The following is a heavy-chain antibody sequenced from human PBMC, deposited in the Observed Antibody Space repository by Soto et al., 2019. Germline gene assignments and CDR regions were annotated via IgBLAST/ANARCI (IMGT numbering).Heavy chain of an antibody. CDR1: GGSISSGDYY. V-gene: IGHV4-30-4*01. Sequence: SETLSLTCTVSGGSISSGDYYWSWIRQPPGKGLEWIGYIYCSGSTYYNPSLKSRVTISVDTSKNQFSLKLSSVTAADTAVYYCARDVVPAANSLYYYYGMDVWGQGTTVTVSS. CDR2: IYCSGST. CDR3: ARDVVPAANSLYYYYGMDV. D-gene: IGHD2-2*01. J-gene: IGHJ6*02.